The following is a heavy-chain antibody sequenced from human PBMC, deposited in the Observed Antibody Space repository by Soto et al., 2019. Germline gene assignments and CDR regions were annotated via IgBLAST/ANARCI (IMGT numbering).Heavy chain of an antibody. CDR1: GFTFSSYA. D-gene: IGHD3-10*01. J-gene: IGHJ3*02. V-gene: IGHV3-30-3*01. CDR2: ISYDGSNK. Sequence: GGSLRLSCAASGFTFSSYAMHWVRQAPGKGLEWVAVISYDGSNKYYADSVKGRFTISRDNSKNTLYLQMNSLRAEDTAVYYCAREDLYSGKHAFDIWGQGTMVTVSS. CDR3: AREDLYSGKHAFDI.